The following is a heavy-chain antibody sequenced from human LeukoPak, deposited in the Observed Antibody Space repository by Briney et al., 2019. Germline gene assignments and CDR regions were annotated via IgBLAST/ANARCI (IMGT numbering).Heavy chain of an antibody. V-gene: IGHV4-59*12. Sequence: SETLSLTCTVSGGSISSYYWSWIRQPPGKGLEWIGYIYYSGSTNYNPSLKSRVTISVDKSKNQFSLKLSSVTAADTAVYYCARDSRYSGYDLLDYWGQGTLVTVSS. CDR1: GGSISSYY. J-gene: IGHJ4*02. CDR2: IYYSGST. D-gene: IGHD5-12*01. CDR3: ARDSRYSGYDLLDY.